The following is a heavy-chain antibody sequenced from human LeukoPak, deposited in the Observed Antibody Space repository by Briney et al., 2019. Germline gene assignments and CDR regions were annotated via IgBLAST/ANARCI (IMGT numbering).Heavy chain of an antibody. D-gene: IGHD2-15*01. V-gene: IGHV4-59*01. Sequence: LETLSLTCTVSGGSISSYYWSWIRQPPGKGLEWIGYIYYSGSTNYNPSLKSRVTISVDTSKNQFSLKLSSVTAADTAVYYCARGTVVAATRPEYFQHWGQGTLVTVSS. J-gene: IGHJ1*01. CDR1: GGSISSYY. CDR3: ARGTVVAATRPEYFQH. CDR2: IYYSGST.